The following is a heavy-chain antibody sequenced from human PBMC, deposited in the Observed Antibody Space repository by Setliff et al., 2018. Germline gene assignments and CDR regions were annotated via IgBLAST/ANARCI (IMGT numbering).Heavy chain of an antibody. CDR1: GGSISSYY. V-gene: IGHV4-59*08. CDR3: ARAPRIAAAGTWSAGYWDY. D-gene: IGHD6-13*01. Sequence: PSETLSLTCTVSGGSISSYYWSWIRQPPGKGLEWIGYIYYSGSTNYNPSLKSRVTISVDRSKNQFSLKLSSVTAADTAVYYCARAPRIAAAGTWSAGYWDYWGQGMLVTVSS. J-gene: IGHJ4*02. CDR2: IYYSGST.